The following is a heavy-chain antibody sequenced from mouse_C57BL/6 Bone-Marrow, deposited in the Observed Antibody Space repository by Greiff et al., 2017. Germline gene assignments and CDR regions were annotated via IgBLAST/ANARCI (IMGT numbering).Heavy chain of an antibody. CDR1: GYTFTSYW. CDR2: IYPSDSET. Sequence: VQLQQPGAELVRPGSSVKLSCKASGYTFTSYWMDWVKQRPGQGLEWIGNIYPSDSETHYNQKFKDKATLTVDKSSSTAYMQLSSLTSEDSAVYYCARGGWLLRGFAYWGQGTRVTVSA. V-gene: IGHV1-61*01. D-gene: IGHD2-3*01. CDR3: ARGGWLLRGFAY. J-gene: IGHJ3*01.